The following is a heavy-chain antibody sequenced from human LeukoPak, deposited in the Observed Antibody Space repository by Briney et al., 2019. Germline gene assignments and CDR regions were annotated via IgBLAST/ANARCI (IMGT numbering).Heavy chain of an antibody. J-gene: IGHJ3*02. CDR3: ARSSPRIAVAGTYAFDI. D-gene: IGHD6-19*01. V-gene: IGHV6-1*01. CDR2: THYRSKWYN. CDR1: GDSVSSNSAA. Sequence: SQTVSLTCAISGDSVSSNSAAWNWIRQSPSRGLEWLGRTHYRSKWYNDYAVSVKSRITINPDTSKNQFSLQLNSVTPEDTAVYYCARSSPRIAVAGTYAFDIWGQGTMVTVSS.